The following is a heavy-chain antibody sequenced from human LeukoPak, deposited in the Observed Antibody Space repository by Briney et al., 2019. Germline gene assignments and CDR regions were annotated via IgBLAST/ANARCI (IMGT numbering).Heavy chain of an antibody. D-gene: IGHD2-2*01. CDR2: IRSKTHGEAI. J-gene: IGHJ4*02. CDR1: GFTFSNVW. V-gene: IGHV3-15*07. CDR3: TTDTRRIDTFA. Sequence: GGSLRLSCAASGFTFSNVWMNWVRQAPGKGLEWVGRIRSKTHGEAIDYAAPVRGRFTISRDESKNTLYLQMNSLKTGDTAVYYCTTDTRRIDTFAWGQGTLVTVAA.